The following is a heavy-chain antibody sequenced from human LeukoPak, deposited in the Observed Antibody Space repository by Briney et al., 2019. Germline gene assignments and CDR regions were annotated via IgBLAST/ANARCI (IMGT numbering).Heavy chain of an antibody. Sequence: PSETLSLTCTVSGGSISSGGYYWSWIRQPPGKGLEWIGYIYHSGSTYYNPSLKSRVTMSVDTSKNQFSLKLSSVTAADTAVYYCARVSVFQEGFDYWGQGTLVTVSS. CDR3: ARVSVFQEGFDY. D-gene: IGHD2-21*01. CDR1: GGSISSGGYY. J-gene: IGHJ4*02. V-gene: IGHV4-30-2*01. CDR2: IYHSGST.